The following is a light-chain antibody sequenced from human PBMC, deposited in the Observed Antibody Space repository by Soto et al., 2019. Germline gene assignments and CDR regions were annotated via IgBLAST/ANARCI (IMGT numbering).Light chain of an antibody. CDR1: QGISSN. CDR2: AAS. J-gene: IGKJ1*01. Sequence: DIQLTQSPSFLSASVGDRVTITCRASQGISSNLAWYQQKPGKAPNLLIYAASALGSGVPSRFSGTGSGTDFTLTISTLQPEDFATYYCQQLNSYPRTFGPGTKVEIK. V-gene: IGKV1-9*01. CDR3: QQLNSYPRT.